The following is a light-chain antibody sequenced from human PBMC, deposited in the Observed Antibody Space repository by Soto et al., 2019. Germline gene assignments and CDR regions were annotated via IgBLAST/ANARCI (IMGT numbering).Light chain of an antibody. CDR3: CSYAGSYTLAINV. J-gene: IGLJ1*01. CDR2: NVS. V-gene: IGLV2-11*01. Sequence: QSALTQPRSVSGSPEQSVTIYCTGTSSDVAIYNYISWYQQHPGEAPKLMIHNVSERPSGVPDRFSGSKSGNTASLTISGLQDEDEADYYCCSYAGSYTLAINVFGTGTKLTVL. CDR1: SSDVAIYNY.